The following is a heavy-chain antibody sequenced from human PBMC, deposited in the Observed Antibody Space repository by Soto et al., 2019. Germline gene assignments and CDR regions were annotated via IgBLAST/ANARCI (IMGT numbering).Heavy chain of an antibody. D-gene: IGHD2-15*01. J-gene: IGHJ6*02. Sequence: PVESLSLSCKGSVYIFTSYWISWLRQMPGKGLEWMGRIDPSDSYTNYSPSFQGHVTISADKSISTAYLQWSSLKASDTAMYYCARQAGGHYYGMDVWGQGTTVTVSS. CDR1: VYIFTSYW. CDR3: ARQAGGHYYGMDV. V-gene: IGHV5-10-1*01. CDR2: IDPSDSYT.